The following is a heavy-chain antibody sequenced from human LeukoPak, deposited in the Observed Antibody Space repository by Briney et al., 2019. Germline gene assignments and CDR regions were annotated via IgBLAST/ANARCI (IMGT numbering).Heavy chain of an antibody. CDR2: INHSGST. V-gene: IGHV4-34*01. Sequence: ASETLSLTCAVYGGSFSGYYWSWIRQPPGKGLEWIGEINHSGSTNYNPSLKSRVTISVDTSKNQFSLKLSSVTAADTAVYYCASSYSSSSAYWGQGTLVTVSS. J-gene: IGHJ4*02. CDR3: ASSYSSSSAY. CDR1: GGSFSGYY. D-gene: IGHD6-6*01.